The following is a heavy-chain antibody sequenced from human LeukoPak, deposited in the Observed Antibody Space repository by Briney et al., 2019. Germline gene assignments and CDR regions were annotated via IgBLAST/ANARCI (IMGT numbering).Heavy chain of an antibody. CDR2: ISSSGSTI. Sequence: GGSLRLSCAASGFTFSSYEMNWVRQAPGKGLEWVSYISSSGSTIYYADSVKGRFTISRDNAKNSLYLQMNSLRAEDTAVYYCARVSSTHYFDYWGQGTLVAVSS. CDR1: GFTFSSYE. V-gene: IGHV3-48*03. D-gene: IGHD2-2*01. J-gene: IGHJ4*02. CDR3: ARVSSTHYFDY.